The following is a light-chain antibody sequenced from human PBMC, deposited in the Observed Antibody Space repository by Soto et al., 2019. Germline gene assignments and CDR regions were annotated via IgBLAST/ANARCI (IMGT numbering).Light chain of an antibody. CDR3: QQYSSAPAWT. CDR1: QRLKSDY. J-gene: IGKJ1*01. CDR2: GTS. V-gene: IGKV3-20*01. Sequence: EVTLTQSPGSLSLSPGERATLSCRASQRLKSDYFAWYQQRRGQAPRLLIYGTSIRASGIPDRFSGSGSGTDFTLTISRLEPEDFAVYYCQQYSSAPAWTFDQGTKVEV.